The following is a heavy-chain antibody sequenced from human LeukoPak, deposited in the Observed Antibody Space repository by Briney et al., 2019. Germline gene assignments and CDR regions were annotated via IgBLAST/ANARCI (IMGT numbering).Heavy chain of an antibody. CDR2: MNPNSGNT. D-gene: IGHD2-15*01. V-gene: IGHV1-8*01. J-gene: IGHJ6*02. Sequence: ASVKVSCKASGYIFTSYDINWVRQATGQGLEWMGWMNPNSGNTGHAQKFQGRVTMTRNTSISTAYMELSSLRSEDTAVYYCARVSRYCSGGSCYGYYYYYGMDVWGQGTTVTVSS. CDR1: GYIFTSYD. CDR3: ARVSRYCSGGSCYGYYYYYGMDV.